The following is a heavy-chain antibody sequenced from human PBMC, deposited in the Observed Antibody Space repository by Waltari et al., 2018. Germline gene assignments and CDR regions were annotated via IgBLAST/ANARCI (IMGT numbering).Heavy chain of an antibody. Sequence: EVQLVESGGGLVQPGGSLKLSCAASGFTFSDSAIHWVRQASGKGLEWVGRIRSKANSYATVYDASVKGRLTISRDDSKNTAYLQMTSLKSGDTAVYYCTASVPNGVVPIAMAYWGQGALVTVSS. J-gene: IGHJ4*02. D-gene: IGHD2-2*01. CDR2: IRSKANSYAT. CDR3: TASVPNGVVPIAMAY. V-gene: IGHV3-73*01. CDR1: GFTFSDSA.